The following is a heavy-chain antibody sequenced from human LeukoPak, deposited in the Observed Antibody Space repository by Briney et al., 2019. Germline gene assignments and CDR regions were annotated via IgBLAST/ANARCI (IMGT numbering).Heavy chain of an antibody. Sequence: SETPSLTCTVSGGSVSSGSYYWSWIRQPPGKGLEWIGYIYYSGSTNYNPSLKSRVTISVDTSKNQFSLKLSSVTAADTAVYYCAREGLTTVTNYYYYGMDVWGQGTTVTVSS. CDR3: AREGLTTVTNYYYYGMDV. V-gene: IGHV4-61*01. CDR1: GGSVSSGSYY. D-gene: IGHD4-11*01. J-gene: IGHJ6*02. CDR2: IYYSGST.